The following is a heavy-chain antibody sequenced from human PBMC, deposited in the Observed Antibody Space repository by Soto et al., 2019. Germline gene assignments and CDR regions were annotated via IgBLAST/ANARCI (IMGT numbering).Heavy chain of an antibody. D-gene: IGHD6-6*01. J-gene: IGHJ5*02. CDR1: GGSFSGYY. Sequence: ETLSLTCAVYGGSFSGYYWSWIRQPPGKGLEWIGEINHSGSTNYNPSLKSRVTISVDTSKNQFSLKLSSVTAADTAVYYCARGKLPRIAARRGYNWFDPWGQGTLVTVSS. CDR3: ARGKLPRIAARRGYNWFDP. CDR2: INHSGST. V-gene: IGHV4-34*01.